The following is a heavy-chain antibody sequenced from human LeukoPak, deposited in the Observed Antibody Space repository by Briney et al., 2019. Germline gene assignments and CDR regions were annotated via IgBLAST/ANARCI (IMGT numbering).Heavy chain of an antibody. V-gene: IGHV4-59*01. J-gene: IGHJ4*02. D-gene: IGHD5/OR15-5a*01. Sequence: SETLSLTCTVSGGSMSSYYWSWIRQPPGKGLEWIGCIYYSGSTNYNSSLKGRVTISVDTSKNQFSLQLNSVTAAGTAVYYCARDVQSVYDYWGQGTLVTVSS. CDR2: IYYSGST. CDR1: GGSMSSYY. CDR3: ARDVQSVYDY.